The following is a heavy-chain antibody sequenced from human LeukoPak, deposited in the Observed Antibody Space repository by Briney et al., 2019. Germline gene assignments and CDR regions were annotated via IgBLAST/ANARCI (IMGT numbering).Heavy chain of an antibody. V-gene: IGHV3-21*01. Sequence: PGGSLRLSCAASGFTFSSYSMNWVRQAPGKGLEWVSSISSSSSYIYYADSVKGRFTISRDNAKNSLYLQMNSLRAEDTAVYYCARVSLEMATIGAFDIWGQGTMVTVSS. J-gene: IGHJ3*02. D-gene: IGHD5-24*01. CDR2: ISSSSSYI. CDR3: ARVSLEMATIGAFDI. CDR1: GFTFSSYS.